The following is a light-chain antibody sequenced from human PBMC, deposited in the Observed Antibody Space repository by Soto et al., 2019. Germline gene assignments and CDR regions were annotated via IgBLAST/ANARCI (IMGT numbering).Light chain of an antibody. J-gene: IGKJ1*01. CDR2: DAS. CDR1: QSVSSN. Sequence: IVMTHSPATLSVSPGERAPFSCRPSQSVSSNLAWYQQKVGQAPRVLIYDASTRATGIPGRFSGSGSGTEFTLTISSLQSEDFAVYYCQQYNNWPETFGQGTKV. V-gene: IGKV3-15*01. CDR3: QQYNNWPET.